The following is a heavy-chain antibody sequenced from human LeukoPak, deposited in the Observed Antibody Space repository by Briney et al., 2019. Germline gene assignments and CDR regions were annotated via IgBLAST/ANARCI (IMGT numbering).Heavy chain of an antibody. D-gene: IGHD6-13*01. CDR3: ARVPPPYSSSWFDP. Sequence: SETLSLTCTVSGYSISSGYYWGWIRQPPGKGLEWIGSIYHSGSTYYNPSLKSRVTISVDTSKNQFPLKLSSVTAADTAVYYCARVPPPYSSSWFDPWGQGTLVTVSS. CDR2: IYHSGST. CDR1: GYSISSGYY. J-gene: IGHJ5*02. V-gene: IGHV4-38-2*02.